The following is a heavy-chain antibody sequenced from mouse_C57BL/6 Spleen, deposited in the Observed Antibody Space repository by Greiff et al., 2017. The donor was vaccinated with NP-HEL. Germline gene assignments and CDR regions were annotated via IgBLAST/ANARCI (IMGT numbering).Heavy chain of an antibody. CDR2: IWSDGST. V-gene: IGHV2-6*03. Sequence: VMLVESGPGLVAPSQSLSITCTVSGFSLTSYGVHWVRQPPGKGLEWLVVIWSDGSTTYNSALKSRLSISKDNSKSQVFLKMNSLQTDDTAMYYCARSYGSSFYYAMDYWGQGTSVTVSS. J-gene: IGHJ4*01. CDR3: ARSYGSSFYYAMDY. CDR1: GFSLTSYG. D-gene: IGHD1-1*01.